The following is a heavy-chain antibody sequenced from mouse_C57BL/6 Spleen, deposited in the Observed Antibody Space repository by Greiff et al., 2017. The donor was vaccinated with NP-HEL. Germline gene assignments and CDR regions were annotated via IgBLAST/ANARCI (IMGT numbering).Heavy chain of an antibody. D-gene: IGHD2-2*01. Sequence: VQLQQSGPELVKPGASVKISCKASGYSFTGYYMNWVKQSPEKSLEWIGEINPSTGGTTYNQKFKAKATLTVDKSSSTAYMQLKSLTSEDSAVYYCARWLPLAYWGQGTLVTVSA. CDR3: ARWLPLAY. CDR1: GYSFTGYY. V-gene: IGHV1-42*01. J-gene: IGHJ3*01. CDR2: INPSTGGT.